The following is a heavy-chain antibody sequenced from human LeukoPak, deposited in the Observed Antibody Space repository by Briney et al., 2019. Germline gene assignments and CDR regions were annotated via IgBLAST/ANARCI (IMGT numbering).Heavy chain of an antibody. CDR2: INHSGST. Sequence: SETLSLTCAVYGGSFSGYYWSWIRQPPGKGLECIGEINHSGSTNYNPSLKSRVTISVDTSKNQSSLKLSSVTAADTAVYYCARGRGSFYYYYYMDVWGKGTTVTVSS. V-gene: IGHV4-34*01. J-gene: IGHJ6*03. D-gene: IGHD3-10*01. CDR1: GGSFSGYY. CDR3: ARGRGSFYYYYYMDV.